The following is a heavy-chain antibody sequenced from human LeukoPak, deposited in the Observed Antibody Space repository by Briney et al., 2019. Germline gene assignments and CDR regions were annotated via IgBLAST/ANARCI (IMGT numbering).Heavy chain of an antibody. D-gene: IGHD3-22*01. J-gene: IGHJ4*02. V-gene: IGHV4-39*01. CDR2: IYYSGST. Sequence: SETLSLTCIVSGGSISSSSYYWGWIRQPPGKGLEWIGSIYYSGSTYYNPSLKSRVTISVDTSKNQFSLKLSSVTAADTAVYYCARNLFDSSGYYNKPFDYWGQGTLVTVSS. CDR1: GGSISSSSYY. CDR3: ARNLFDSSGYYNKPFDY.